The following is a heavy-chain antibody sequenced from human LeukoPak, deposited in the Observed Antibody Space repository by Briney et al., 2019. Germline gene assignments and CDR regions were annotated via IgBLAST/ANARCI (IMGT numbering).Heavy chain of an antibody. CDR3: ARDLPYCSSTSCYSDWFDP. J-gene: IGHJ5*02. CDR2: INPNSGGT. Sequence: ASVKVSCKASGYTFTGYYMHWVRQAPGQGLEWMGWINPNSGGTNYAQKFQGRVTMTRDTSISTAYMELSRLRSVDTAVYYCARDLPYCSSTSCYSDWFDPWGQGTLVTVSS. D-gene: IGHD2-2*01. CDR1: GYTFTGYY. V-gene: IGHV1-2*02.